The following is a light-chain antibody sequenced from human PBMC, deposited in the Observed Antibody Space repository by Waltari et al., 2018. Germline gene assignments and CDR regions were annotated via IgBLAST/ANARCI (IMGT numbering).Light chain of an antibody. Sequence: QSDLTHPPSVSGSPGHSIPISCTGTSSVVCGYNYVSWYQQHPGKVPKLLIFDVSNPPSGVSNRFSGSKSGNTASLTISGLQAEDESDYYCCSFTSRSTWVFGGGTKLTVL. CDR2: DVS. J-gene: IGLJ3*02. CDR3: CSFTSRSTWV. V-gene: IGLV2-14*01. CDR1: SSVVCGYNY.